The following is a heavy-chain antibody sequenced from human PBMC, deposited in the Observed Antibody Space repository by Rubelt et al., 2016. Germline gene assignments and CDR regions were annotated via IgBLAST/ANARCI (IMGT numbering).Heavy chain of an antibody. Sequence: EVQLVESGGDLVQPGGSLRLSCAVSGFTFNIYTMSWVRQAPGKGLEWVSAISGSGGSTYYADSVKGRFTISRDNSKKTLYLQMNSLRAEDTAEYDCGRGCMIATVKGGWLDPWGQGTLVTVSS. D-gene: IGHD4-17*01. CDR2: ISGSGGST. J-gene: IGHJ5*02. CDR3: GRGCMIATVKGGWLDP. V-gene: IGHV3-23*04. CDR1: GFTFNIYT.